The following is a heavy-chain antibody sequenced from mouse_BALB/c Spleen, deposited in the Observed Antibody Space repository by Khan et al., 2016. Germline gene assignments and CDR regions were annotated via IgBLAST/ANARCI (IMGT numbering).Heavy chain of an antibody. J-gene: IGHJ4*01. CDR3: AGDRGRLRDAMDY. CDR2: IRNKANGYTT. CDR1: GFTFTDYY. D-gene: IGHD2-4*01. V-gene: IGHV7-3*02. Sequence: EVELVESGGGLVQPGGSLRLSCATSGFTFTDYYMSWVRQPPGKALEWLGFIRNKANGYTTEYSASVKGRFTISRDNSHSILYLQMTTLRAEDSATCYCAGDRGRLRDAMDYWGQGTSVTVSS.